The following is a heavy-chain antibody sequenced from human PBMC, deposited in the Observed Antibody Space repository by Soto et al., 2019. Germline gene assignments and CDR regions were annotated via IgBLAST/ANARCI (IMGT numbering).Heavy chain of an antibody. CDR1: GFTFNKYW. J-gene: IGHJ4*02. CDR2: IKYDATST. D-gene: IGHD3-16*01. V-gene: IGHV3-74*01. Sequence: EVQLVESGGGLFQPGGSLRLSCAASGFTFNKYWIHWVRQAQGTGLVWVSRIKYDATSTNYADSVKGRFSISRDNAKNTVYLQMSSLRGDDTAVYYCVRGALGSYYFDYWGQGTLVTVSS. CDR3: VRGALGSYYFDY.